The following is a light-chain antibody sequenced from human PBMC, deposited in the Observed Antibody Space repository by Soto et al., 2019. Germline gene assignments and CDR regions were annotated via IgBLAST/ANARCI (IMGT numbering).Light chain of an antibody. CDR2: AAS. CDR3: PKYNRSPLT. Sequence: DIQMTQSPSSLSASVGDRVTITCRASQGISNYLAWYQQKPGKVPKLLISAASTLQSGVPSRFSGSGSGTEFPLTISRLQPEDVATYLCPKYNRSPLTFGGGDKVEIK. V-gene: IGKV1-27*01. J-gene: IGKJ4*01. CDR1: QGISNY.